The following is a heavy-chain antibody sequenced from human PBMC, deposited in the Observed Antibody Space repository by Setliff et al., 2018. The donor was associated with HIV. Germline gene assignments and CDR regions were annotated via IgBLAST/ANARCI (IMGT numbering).Heavy chain of an antibody. CDR1: GFTFSDYA. Sequence: PGGSLRLSCAASGFTFSDYAMNWVRQTPGKGLEWVSGIGGSDGRTWYEDSVKGRFTISRDNSKDTLYLQMNSLRAEDTAVYYCARRGDYYYYYAMDFWGQGTTVTVSS. J-gene: IGHJ6*02. CDR3: ARRGDYYYYYAMDF. CDR2: IGGSDGRT. D-gene: IGHD3-10*01. V-gene: IGHV3-23*01.